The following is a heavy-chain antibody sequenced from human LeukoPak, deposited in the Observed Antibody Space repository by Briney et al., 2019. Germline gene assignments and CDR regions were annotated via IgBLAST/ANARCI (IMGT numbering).Heavy chain of an antibody. CDR2: ISTSGSTI. CDR1: GFTFSSYA. CDR3: ARDRVAVPAAIFDY. V-gene: IGHV3-48*04. Sequence: GGSLRLSCASSGFTFSSYAMSWVRQAPGKGLEWISYISTSGSTIYYADSVKGRFTISRDNAENSLYLQIHSLRAEDTAVYYCARDRVAVPAAIFDYWGQGTLVTVSS. D-gene: IGHD2-2*01. J-gene: IGHJ4*02.